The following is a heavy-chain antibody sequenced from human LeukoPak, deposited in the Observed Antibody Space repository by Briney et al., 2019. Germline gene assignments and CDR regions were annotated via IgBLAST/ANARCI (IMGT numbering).Heavy chain of an antibody. CDR3: ARETYTPNWFDP. V-gene: IGHV4-4*07. Sequence: SETLSLTCSVSGGSISSYYWSWIRQPAGKGLEWIGRIYTSGSTNYNPSLKSRVTISVDTSKNQFSLKLSSVTAADTAVYYCARETYTPNWFDPWGQGTLVTVSS. D-gene: IGHD2-2*02. CDR2: IYTSGST. J-gene: IGHJ5*02. CDR1: GGSISSYY.